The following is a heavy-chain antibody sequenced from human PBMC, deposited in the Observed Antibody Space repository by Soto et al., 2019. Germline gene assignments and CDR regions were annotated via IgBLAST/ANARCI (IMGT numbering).Heavy chain of an antibody. J-gene: IGHJ4*02. Sequence: SGPTLVNPTQTLTLTCTFSGFSLSTSGVGVGWIRQPPGKALEWLALIYWDDDKRYSPSLKSRLTITKDTSKNQVVLTMTNMDPVDTATYYCAHAYDYIWGSYRPFRYFDYWGQGTLVTVSS. D-gene: IGHD3-16*02. CDR1: GFSLSTSGVG. V-gene: IGHV2-5*02. CDR3: AHAYDYIWGSYRPFRYFDY. CDR2: IYWDDDK.